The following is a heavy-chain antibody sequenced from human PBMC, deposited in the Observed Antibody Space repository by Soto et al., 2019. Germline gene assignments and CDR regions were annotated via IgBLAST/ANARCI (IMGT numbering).Heavy chain of an antibody. CDR3: ARGTSTGTMSY. CDR2: STHSRRT. Sequence: QVQLQQWGAGLLKPSETLSLTCAVYGGSFSDFFWSWIRQPPGKGLEWIGESTHSRRTNYNPSLKSRVTLSVDTSTNQFSLKLSSVTAADTAVYYCARGTSTGTMSYWGQGTLVTVSS. V-gene: IGHV4-34*01. J-gene: IGHJ4*02. D-gene: IGHD1-1*01. CDR1: GGSFSDFF.